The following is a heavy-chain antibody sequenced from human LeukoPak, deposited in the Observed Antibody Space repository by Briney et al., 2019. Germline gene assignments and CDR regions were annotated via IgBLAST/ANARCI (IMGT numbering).Heavy chain of an antibody. CDR3: ARAVKDFWSGLAYYFDY. CDR1: GGSISSGGYS. CDR2: IYHSGST. D-gene: IGHD3-3*01. Sequence: PSETLSLTCTVSGGSISSGGYSWSWIRQPPGKGLEWIGYIYHSGSTYYNPSLKSRVTISVDRSKNQFSLKLSSVTAADTAVYYCARAVKDFWSGLAYYFDYWGQGTLVTVSS. J-gene: IGHJ4*02. V-gene: IGHV4-30-2*01.